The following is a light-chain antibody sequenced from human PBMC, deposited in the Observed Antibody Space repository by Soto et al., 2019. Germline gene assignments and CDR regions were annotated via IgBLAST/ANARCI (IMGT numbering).Light chain of an antibody. CDR2: AAS. CDR3: QQLNSYPPWT. Sequence: DIQMTHSPSTLSASVVDRVTITFRASQSISSWLAWYQQKPGKAPKLLIYAASTLQSGVPSRFSGSGSGTEFTLTISSLQPEDFATYYCQQLNSYPPWTFGQGTKVDIK. J-gene: IGKJ1*01. CDR1: QSISSW. V-gene: IGKV1-5*01.